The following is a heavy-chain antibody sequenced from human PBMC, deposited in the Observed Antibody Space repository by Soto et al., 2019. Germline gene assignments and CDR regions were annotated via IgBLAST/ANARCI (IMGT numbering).Heavy chain of an antibody. CDR3: AKENGYSSSWFEFDY. CDR2: ISGSGGST. D-gene: IGHD6-13*01. J-gene: IGHJ4*02. CDR1: GFTFSSYA. Sequence: EVQLLESGGGLVQPGGSLRLSCAASGFTFSSYAMSWVRQAPGKGLEWVSAISGSGGSTYYADSVKGRFTISRDNSKTPLYLQMNSLSAEDTAVYYCAKENGYSSSWFEFDYWGQGTLVTVSS. V-gene: IGHV3-23*01.